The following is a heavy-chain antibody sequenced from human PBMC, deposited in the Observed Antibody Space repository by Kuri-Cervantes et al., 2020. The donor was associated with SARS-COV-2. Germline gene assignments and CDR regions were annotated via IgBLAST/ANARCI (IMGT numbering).Heavy chain of an antibody. J-gene: IGHJ6*02. CDR2: IIPIFGTA. Sequence: SVKVSCKASGGTFSSYAISWVRQAPGQGLEWMGGIIPIFGTANYAQKFQGRVTITADESTSTAYMELSSLRSEDTAVYYCARLNIMITFGGVIDFYYYYYGMDVWGQGTTVTRLL. CDR3: ARLNIMITFGGVIDFYYYYYGMDV. CDR1: GGTFSSYA. D-gene: IGHD3-16*01. V-gene: IGHV1-69*13.